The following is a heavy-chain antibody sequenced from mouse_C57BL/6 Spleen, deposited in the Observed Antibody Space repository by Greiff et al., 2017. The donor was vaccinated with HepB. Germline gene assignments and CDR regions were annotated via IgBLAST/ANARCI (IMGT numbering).Heavy chain of an antibody. CDR2: IDPSDSYT. CDR3: ASRSHGNYGDYAMDY. D-gene: IGHD2-1*01. V-gene: IGHV1-69*01. Sequence: QVQLKQPGAELVMPGASVKLSCKASGYTFTSYWMHWVKQRPGQGLEWIGEIDPSDSYTNYNQKFKGKSTLTVDKSSSTAYMQLSSLTSEDSAVYYCASRSHGNYGDYAMDYWGQGTSVTVSS. J-gene: IGHJ4*01. CDR1: GYTFTSYW.